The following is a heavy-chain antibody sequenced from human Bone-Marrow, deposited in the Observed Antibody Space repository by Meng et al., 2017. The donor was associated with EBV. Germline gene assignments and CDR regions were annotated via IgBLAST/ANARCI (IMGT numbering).Heavy chain of an antibody. Sequence: VQLLGSGGGLIQPGGPLGLSCAASGFTVRSSYMSWVRQPPGRGLEWVSVIHSVGNAYYADSVRGRFTLSRDNSKNTLYLRMNYLRAEDTAVYYCARSYGSTLDWFDPWGQGTLVTVSS. CDR2: IHSVGNA. V-gene: IGHV3-53*01. J-gene: IGHJ5*02. D-gene: IGHD2-2*01. CDR1: GFTVRSSY. CDR3: ARSYGSTLDWFDP.